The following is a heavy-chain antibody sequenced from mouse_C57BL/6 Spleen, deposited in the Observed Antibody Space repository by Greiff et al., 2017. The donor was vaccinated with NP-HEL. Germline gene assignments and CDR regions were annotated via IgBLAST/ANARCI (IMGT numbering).Heavy chain of an antibody. CDR2: IRSKSNNYAT. Sequence: EVKLVDSGGGLVQPKGSLKLSCAASGFSFNTYAMNWVRQAPGKGLEWVARIRSKSNNYATYYADSVKDRFTISRDDSESMLYLQMNNLKTEDTAMYYCVRGPRGYGSTLYYYAMDYWGQGTSVTVSS. J-gene: IGHJ4*01. CDR3: VRGPRGYGSTLYYYAMDY. CDR1: GFSFNTYA. V-gene: IGHV10-1*01. D-gene: IGHD1-1*01.